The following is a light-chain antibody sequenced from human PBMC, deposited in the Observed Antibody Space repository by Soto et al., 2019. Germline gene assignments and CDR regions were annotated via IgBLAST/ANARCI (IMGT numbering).Light chain of an antibody. CDR1: QSVSNN. CDR2: DAS. CDR3: QQYNNWPPWT. J-gene: IGKJ1*01. Sequence: ILMTQSPATLSVSPGERATLSCRASQSVSNNLAWYQQKPGQATRLLIYDASTRATGIPARVSGSGSGTEFTRTISGLQSEDFAVYYCQQYNNWPPWTLGQGTKVELK. V-gene: IGKV3-15*01.